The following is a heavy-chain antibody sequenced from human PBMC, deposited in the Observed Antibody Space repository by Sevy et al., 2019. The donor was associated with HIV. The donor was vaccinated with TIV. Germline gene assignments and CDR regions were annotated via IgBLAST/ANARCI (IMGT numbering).Heavy chain of an antibody. V-gene: IGHV1-46*02. CDR1: GYTFNNYY. D-gene: IGHD3-3*01. Sequence: VSVKVSCKASGYTFNNYYMHWVRQAPGQGLEWMGIINPSGGSTSYAQKFQGRVTMTRDTSTSIVYMELSSLRSEDTAVYYCARDLTIFEVIPDYWGQGTLVTVSS. CDR3: ARDLTIFEVIPDY. J-gene: IGHJ4*02. CDR2: INPSGGST.